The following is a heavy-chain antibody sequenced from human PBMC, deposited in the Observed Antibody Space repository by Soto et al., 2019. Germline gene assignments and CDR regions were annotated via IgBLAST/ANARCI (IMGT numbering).Heavy chain of an antibody. J-gene: IGHJ4*02. V-gene: IGHV5-51*01. CDR2: ISPGDSNT. D-gene: IGHD6-19*01. Sequence: GESLKISCKAFVCDFKFINYWIAWVRQMPGKGLEWMGVISPGDSNTRYSPSFQGQVTFSADNSLNTAYLQWSTLRASDTAIYYCARRTYESGWRHYFDYWGQGTLVTVSS. CDR1: VCDFKFINYW. CDR3: ARRTYESGWRHYFDY.